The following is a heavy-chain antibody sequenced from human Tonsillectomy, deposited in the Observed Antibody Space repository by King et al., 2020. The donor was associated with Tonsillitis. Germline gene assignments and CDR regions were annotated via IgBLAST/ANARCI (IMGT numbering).Heavy chain of an antibody. D-gene: IGHD3-10*01. J-gene: IGHJ4*02. V-gene: IGHV3-30*02. CDR3: ESYGSGSYRSL. CDR2: IRDDGSNK. CDR1: GLTFSSYG. Sequence: HVQLVESGGGVVQPGGSLRLSCAASGLTFSSYGMHWVRQAPGKGLEWVAFIRDDGSNKYYADSVRGRLTISRDNSKNTLYLQMNSLRAEGTAVYYCESYGSGSYRSLWGQGTLVTVSS.